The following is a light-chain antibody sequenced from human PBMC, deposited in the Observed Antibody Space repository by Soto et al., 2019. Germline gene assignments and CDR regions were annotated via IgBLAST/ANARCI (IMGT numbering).Light chain of an antibody. Sequence: DIKMTQSPSSLSASVGDRVTIACRASQGISNYLAWYQQKPGKVPKLLICTASTLQPGVPSRFSGSGSGTDFTLTISSLQPEEVATYYCQNYNSAPQLTFGGGTKVEI. CDR3: QNYNSAPQLT. J-gene: IGKJ4*01. CDR2: TAS. CDR1: QGISNY. V-gene: IGKV1-27*01.